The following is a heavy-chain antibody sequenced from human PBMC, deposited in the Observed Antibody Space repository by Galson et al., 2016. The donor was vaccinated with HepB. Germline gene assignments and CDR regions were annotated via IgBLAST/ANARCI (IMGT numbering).Heavy chain of an antibody. D-gene: IGHD2/OR15-2a*01. Sequence: CAISGDSVSSNTVVWNWIRQTPSRGLEWLGRTYFRSRWYHDYAVSVRSRLTINADTSANQFSLELKSVTPEDTAVYYCARAAGNYYFEQYYFYSWGLGALVTVSS. J-gene: IGHJ4*02. CDR1: GDSVSSNTVV. CDR3: ARAAGNYYFEQYYFYS. V-gene: IGHV6-1*01. CDR2: TYFRSRWYH.